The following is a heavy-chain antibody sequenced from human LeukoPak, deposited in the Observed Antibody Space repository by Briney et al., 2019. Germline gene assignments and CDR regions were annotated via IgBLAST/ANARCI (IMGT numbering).Heavy chain of an antibody. CDR1: GGSISSYY. J-gene: IGHJ4*02. Sequence: SETLSLTCTVSGGSISSYYWSWIRQPPGKGLEWIGYIYYSGSTNYNPSLKSRVTISVGTSKNQFSLKLSSVTAADTAVYYCARDLYGPGYWGQGTLVTVSS. CDR2: IYYSGST. D-gene: IGHD2-8*01. V-gene: IGHV4-59*01. CDR3: ARDLYGPGY.